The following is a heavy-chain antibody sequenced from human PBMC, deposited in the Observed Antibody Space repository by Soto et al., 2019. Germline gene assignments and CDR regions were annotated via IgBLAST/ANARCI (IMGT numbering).Heavy chain of an antibody. Sequence: GGSLRLSCAASGFTFSSYAMSWVRQAPGKGLEWVSAISGSGGSTYYADSVKGRFTISRDNSKNTLYLQMNSLRAEDTAVYYCAKLPITMVRGVRYNYGMDVWGQGTTVTVSS. CDR3: AKLPITMVRGVRYNYGMDV. CDR1: GFTFSSYA. D-gene: IGHD3-10*01. CDR2: ISGSGGST. J-gene: IGHJ6*02. V-gene: IGHV3-23*01.